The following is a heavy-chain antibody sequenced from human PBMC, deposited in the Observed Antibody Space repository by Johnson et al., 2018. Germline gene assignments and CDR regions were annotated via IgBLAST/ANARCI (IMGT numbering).Heavy chain of an antibody. D-gene: IGHD3-22*01. CDR1: GFTFSDYY. J-gene: IGHJ3*02. CDR3: ARVGRYYDSGGYLTDAFDI. Sequence: QVQLVESGGGLVKPGGSLRLSCAASGFTFSDYYMSWIRQAPGKGLEWVSYISISGSTIYYADSVKGRFNIPRDNAKNSLYLQMTSLRAGDRAVYYWARVGRYYDSGGYLTDAFDIWGQGTMVTVSS. CDR2: ISISGSTI. V-gene: IGHV3-11*01.